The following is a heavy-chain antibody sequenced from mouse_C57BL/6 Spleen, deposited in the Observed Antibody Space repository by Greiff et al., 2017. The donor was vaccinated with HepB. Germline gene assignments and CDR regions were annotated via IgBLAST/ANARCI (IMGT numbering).Heavy chain of an antibody. Sequence: EVQVVESGGGLVQSGRSLRLSCATSGFTFSDFYMEWVRQAPGKGLEWIAASRNKANDYTTEYSASVKGRFIVSRDTSQSILYLQMNALRAEDTAMYYCARDGGEVAHYYAIDYWGQGTSVTVSS. CDR1: GFTFSDFY. D-gene: IGHD1-1*02. CDR2: SRNKANDYTT. V-gene: IGHV7-1*01. CDR3: ARDGGEVAHYYAIDY. J-gene: IGHJ4*01.